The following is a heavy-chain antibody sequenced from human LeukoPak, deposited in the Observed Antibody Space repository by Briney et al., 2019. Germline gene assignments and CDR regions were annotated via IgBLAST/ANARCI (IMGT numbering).Heavy chain of an antibody. Sequence: GASVKVSCKVSGYTLTELSMHWVRQAPGKGLEWMGGFDPEDGETIYAQKFQGRVTMTEDTSTDTAYMKLSSLRSEDTAVYYCATGPTMITGSGWFDPWGQGTLVTVSS. CDR3: ATGPTMITGSGWFDP. CDR1: GYTLTELS. V-gene: IGHV1-24*01. D-gene: IGHD3-22*01. J-gene: IGHJ5*02. CDR2: FDPEDGET.